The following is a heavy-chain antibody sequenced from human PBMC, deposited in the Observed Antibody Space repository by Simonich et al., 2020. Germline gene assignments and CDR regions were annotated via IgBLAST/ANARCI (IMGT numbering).Heavy chain of an antibody. CDR1: GFTFSGYA. Sequence: GGGVVKPGRSLRLSCEASGFTFSGYAMRWVRQAPGKGLEWVAVISYDGSNKYYEYSVKGRFTISRDNSKNTLYLQMNSLRAEDTAVYYCARDLGSSYYFDYWGQGTLVTVSS. J-gene: IGHJ4*02. V-gene: IGHV3-30*07. D-gene: IGHD6-6*01. CDR2: ISYDGSNK. CDR3: ARDLGSSYYFDY.